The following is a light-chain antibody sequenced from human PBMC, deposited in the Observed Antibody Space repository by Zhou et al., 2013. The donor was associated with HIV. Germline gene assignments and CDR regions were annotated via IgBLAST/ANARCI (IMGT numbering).Light chain of an antibody. CDR1: QNVPNN. V-gene: IGKV3D-15*01. Sequence: EIVLTQSPATLSLSPGERATLSCRASQNVPNNYVAWYQQRHGQAPRLLVQRYDRATGIPDRFSGSGSGTDFNLSITSTQSDDSAVYYCQQYNNWPYSFGQGTRLEI. CDR3: QQYNNWPYS. J-gene: IGKJ2*03. CDR2: RY.